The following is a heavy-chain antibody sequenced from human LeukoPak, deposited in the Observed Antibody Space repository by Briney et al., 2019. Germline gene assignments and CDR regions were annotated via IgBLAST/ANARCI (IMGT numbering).Heavy chain of an antibody. V-gene: IGHV3-23*01. CDR2: IGGSVVTT. CDR3: AKLGNDDLC. Sequence: GGSLRLSCAASGFTFSSYGMSWVRQAPGKGLEWVSSIGGSVVTTYYADSVKGRFTISRDNSKSTLYLQLNSLRAEDTAVYYCAKLGNDDLCWGQGTLVTVSS. J-gene: IGHJ4*02. CDR1: GFTFSSYG. D-gene: IGHD2-8*01.